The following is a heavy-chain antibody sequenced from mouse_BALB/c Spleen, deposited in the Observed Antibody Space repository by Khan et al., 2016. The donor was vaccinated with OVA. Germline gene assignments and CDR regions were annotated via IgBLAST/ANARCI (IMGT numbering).Heavy chain of an antibody. CDR3: GRGGYYYGTPFDY. CDR2: ITVKSDNSGA. Sequence: VQLVETGGGLVMPGNSLKLSCVTSGSTFSYYRMHWLRQFPGKRLEWIAVITVKSDNSGANYAESVKGRFTISRADSKSSVYLQMNRLREEDTATYYCGRGGYYYGTPFDYWGQGTTLTVSS. CDR1: GSTFSYYR. V-gene: IGHV13-2*02. J-gene: IGHJ2*01. D-gene: IGHD1-1*01.